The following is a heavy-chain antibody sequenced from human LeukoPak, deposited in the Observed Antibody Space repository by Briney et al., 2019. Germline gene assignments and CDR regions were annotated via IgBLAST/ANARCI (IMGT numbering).Heavy chain of an antibody. CDR1: SGSISSYY. J-gene: IGHJ4*02. V-gene: IGHV4-59*08. Sequence: SETLSLACSVSSGSISSYYWSWIRQPPGKGLEWNGYIYYSGRTSYNPSLKGRVTISVDTSKNQFYLKLSSVTAADTAVYYCERQILSSVQGRNKILVKGYFDYWGQGTLVTVSS. CDR3: ERQILSSVQGRNKILVKGYFDY. D-gene: IGHD3-9*01. CDR2: IYYSGRT.